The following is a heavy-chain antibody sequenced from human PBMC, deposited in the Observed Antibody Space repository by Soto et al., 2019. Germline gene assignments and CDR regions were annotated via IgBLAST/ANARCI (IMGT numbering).Heavy chain of an antibody. CDR2: IWYDGSNK. J-gene: IGHJ4*02. Sequence: GGSLRLSCAASGFTFSSYGMHWVRQAPGKGLEWVAVIWYDGSNKYYADSVKGRFTISRDNSKNTLYLQMNSLRAEDTAVYYCARGPFYGDYRYTYFDYWGQGTLVTVSS. CDR3: ARGPFYGDYRYTYFDY. D-gene: IGHD4-17*01. CDR1: GFTFSSYG. V-gene: IGHV3-33*01.